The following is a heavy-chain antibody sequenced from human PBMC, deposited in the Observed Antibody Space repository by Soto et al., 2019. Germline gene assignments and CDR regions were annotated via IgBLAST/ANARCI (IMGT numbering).Heavy chain of an antibody. Sequence: GGSLRLSCAASGFTFSSYGMHWVRQAPGKGLEWVAVIWYDGSNKYYADSVKGRFTISRDNSKNTLYLQMNSLRAEDTAVYYCARDPPGPALYDYWGQGTLVTVSS. J-gene: IGHJ4*02. CDR1: GFTFSSYG. V-gene: IGHV3-33*01. CDR2: IWYDGSNK. CDR3: ARDPPGPALYDY. D-gene: IGHD2-2*01.